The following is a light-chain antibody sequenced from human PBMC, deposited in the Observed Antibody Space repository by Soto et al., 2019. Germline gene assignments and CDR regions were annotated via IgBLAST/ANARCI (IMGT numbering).Light chain of an antibody. J-gene: IGKJ1*01. CDR2: DAS. Sequence: DIQMTQAPSFVSAFVGDRVTITCRASQVISRWLAWYQQKPGKAPNLLIHDASSLERGVPSRFSGSGSGTEFTLTISSLQPDDFATYYCQQYNSYRTFGQGTNVEIK. CDR3: QQYNSYRT. CDR1: QVISRW. V-gene: IGKV1-5*01.